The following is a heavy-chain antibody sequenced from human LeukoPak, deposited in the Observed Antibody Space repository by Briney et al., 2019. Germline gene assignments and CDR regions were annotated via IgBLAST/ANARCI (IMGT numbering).Heavy chain of an antibody. CDR1: GGTFSSYA. CDR2: INPSGGST. J-gene: IGHJ4*02. V-gene: IGHV1-46*01. Sequence: ASVKVSCKASGGTFSSYAISWVRQAPGQGLEWMGIINPSGGSTSYAQKFQGRVTMTRDTSTSTVYMELSSLRSEDTAVYYCARDELVKYYYDSSGYSIFDYWGQGTLVTVSS. D-gene: IGHD3-22*01. CDR3: ARDELVKYYYDSSGYSIFDY.